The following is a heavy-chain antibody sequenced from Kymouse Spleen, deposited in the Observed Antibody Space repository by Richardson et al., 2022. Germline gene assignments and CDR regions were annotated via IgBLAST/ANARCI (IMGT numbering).Heavy chain of an antibody. CDR3: ARGYYGSGSSPLLL*L. J-gene: IGHJ4*02. CDR1: GGSFSGYY. D-gene: IGHD3-10*01. Sequence: QVQLQQWGAGLLKPSETLSLTCAVYGGSFSGYYWSWIRQPPGKGLEWIGEINHSGSTNYNPSLKSRVTISVDTSKNQFSLKLSSVTAADTAVYYCARGYYGSGSSPLLL*LLGPGNPGHRLL. V-gene: IGHV4-34*01. CDR2: INHSGST.